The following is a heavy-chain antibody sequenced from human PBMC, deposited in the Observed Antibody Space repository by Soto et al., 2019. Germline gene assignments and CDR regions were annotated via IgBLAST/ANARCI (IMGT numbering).Heavy chain of an antibody. Sequence: SETLSLTCAVYGGSFSGYYWTWIRQPPGTGLEWIGEINHSGSTNYNPSLKSRVTISVDTSKNQFSLKLTSVTAADTAVYYCARKRYYDSSGYPYYFDYWGKGTLVTVSS. V-gene: IGHV4-34*01. J-gene: IGHJ4*02. CDR2: INHSGST. CDR3: ARKRYYDSSGYPYYFDY. D-gene: IGHD3-22*01. CDR1: GGSFSGYY.